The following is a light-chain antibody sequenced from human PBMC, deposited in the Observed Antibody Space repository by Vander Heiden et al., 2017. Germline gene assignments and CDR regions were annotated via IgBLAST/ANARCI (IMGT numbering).Light chain of an antibody. J-gene: IGKJ3*01. CDR2: WSS. CDR3: LQDEIPPFS. Sequence: DIVMTQSPDSLTVSLGERATINCKSSQSVLYSFNNKNYLAWYQQKPGQPPKLLIYWSSTRESGVSDRFSGSGSGTDFTLTISSLQAEDVAVYYCLQDEIPPFSFGHGSKVEIK. CDR1: QSVLYSFNNKNY. V-gene: IGKV4-1*01.